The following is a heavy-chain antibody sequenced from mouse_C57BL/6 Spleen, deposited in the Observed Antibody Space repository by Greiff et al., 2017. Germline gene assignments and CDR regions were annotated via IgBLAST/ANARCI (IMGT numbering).Heavy chain of an antibody. CDR2: IDPEDGET. D-gene: IGHD2-4*01. V-gene: IGHV14-2*01. CDR1: GFNINDYY. Sequence: EVHLVESGAELVKPGASVKLSCTASGFNINDYYMHWVKQRTEQGLEWIGRIDPEDGETKYAPKFQGKATITADTSSNTAYLQLSSLTSEDTAVYYCARSMTTVPWFAYWGQGTLVTVSA. J-gene: IGHJ3*01. CDR3: ARSMTTVPWFAY.